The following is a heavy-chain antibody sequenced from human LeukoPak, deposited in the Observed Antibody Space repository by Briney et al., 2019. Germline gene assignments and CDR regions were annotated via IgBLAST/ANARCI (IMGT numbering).Heavy chain of an antibody. D-gene: IGHD3-3*01. CDR2: IIPIFGTA. J-gene: IGHJ3*02. V-gene: IGHV1-69*13. Sequence: ASVKVSCKASGGTFSSYAISWVRQAPGQGLEWMGGIIPIFGTANYAQKFQGRVTITADESTSTAYMELSSLRSEDTAVYYCARDRRYYDFWSGYYLHDAFDIWGQGTMVTVSS. CDR1: GGTFSSYA. CDR3: ARDRRYYDFWSGYYLHDAFDI.